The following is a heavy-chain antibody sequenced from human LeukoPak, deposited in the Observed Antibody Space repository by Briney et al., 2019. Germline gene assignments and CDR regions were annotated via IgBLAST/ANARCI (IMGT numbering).Heavy chain of an antibody. CDR1: GGSISSYY. CDR3: ARGGHYYDY. V-gene: IGHV4-59*01. CDR2: IHYSGST. J-gene: IGHJ4*02. Sequence: TSETLSLTCTVSGGSISSYYWSWIEQPPGKGLEWIGYIHYSGSTYYNPSLKSRVTMSVDTSKNQFSLKLSPVTAADTAVYYCARGGHYYDYWGQGTLVTVSS.